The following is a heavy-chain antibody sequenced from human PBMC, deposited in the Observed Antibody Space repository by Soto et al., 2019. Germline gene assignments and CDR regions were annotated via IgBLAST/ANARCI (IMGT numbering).Heavy chain of an antibody. J-gene: IGHJ4*02. D-gene: IGHD2-15*01. V-gene: IGHV4-59*08. Sequence: SETLSLTCIVSGGSISNYYWSWIRQPPGKGLEWIGYIYYSGSTNYNPSLTSRVTISVDTSKNQFSLKLSSVTAADTAVYYCATMGTPATGLYFFDYWGQGSLVTVSS. CDR2: IYYSGST. CDR1: GGSISNYY. CDR3: ATMGTPATGLYFFDY.